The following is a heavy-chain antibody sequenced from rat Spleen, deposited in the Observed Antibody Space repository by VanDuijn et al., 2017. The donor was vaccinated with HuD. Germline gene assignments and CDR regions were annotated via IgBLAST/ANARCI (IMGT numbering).Heavy chain of an antibody. CDR1: GFTFSNHD. D-gene: IGHD3-4*01. CDR2: ISFDGTGT. J-gene: IGHJ1*01. Sequence: EVQLVESGGGLVQPGRSMKLSCAASGFTFSNHDMAWVRQAPTKGLEWVASISFDGTGTYYRDSVKGRFTISRDDAKSILYLQMNSLRSEDTATYYCTREETLYWYFDFWGPGTMVTVSS. V-gene: IGHV5-20*01. CDR3: TREETLYWYFDF.